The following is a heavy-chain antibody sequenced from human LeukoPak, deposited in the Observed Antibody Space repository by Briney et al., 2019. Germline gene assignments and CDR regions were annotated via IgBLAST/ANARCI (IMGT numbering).Heavy chain of an antibody. CDR1: GYTFTSYG. D-gene: IGHD4-17*01. CDR2: ISAYNGNT. J-gene: IGHJ4*02. V-gene: IGHV1-18*04. CDR3: AREMTTVTRGVYGY. Sequence: ASVKVSCKASGYTFTSYGISWVRQAPGQGLEWMGWISAYNGNTNYAQKLQGRVTMTTDTSTSTAYMELRSLRSDDTAVYYCAREMTTVTRGVYGYWGQGTLDTVSS.